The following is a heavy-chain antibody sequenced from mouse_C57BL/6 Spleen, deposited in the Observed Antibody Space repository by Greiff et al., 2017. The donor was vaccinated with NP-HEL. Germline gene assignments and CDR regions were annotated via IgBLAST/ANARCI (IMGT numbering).Heavy chain of an antibody. CDR2: INSNGGST. V-gene: IGHV5-6-3*01. CDR1: GFTFSSYG. J-gene: IGHJ2*01. CDR3: ARMARTIN. Sequence: EVKLMESGGGLVQPGGSLTLSCAASGFTFSSYGMSWVRQTPDKRLELVATINSNGGSTYYPDSVKGRFTISRDNAKNTLYLQMSSLKSEDTAMYYCARMARTINWGQGTTLTVSS.